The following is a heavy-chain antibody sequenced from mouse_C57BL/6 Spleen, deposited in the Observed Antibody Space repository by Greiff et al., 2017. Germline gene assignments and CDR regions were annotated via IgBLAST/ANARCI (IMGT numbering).Heavy chain of an antibody. V-gene: IGHV1-76*01. CDR1: GYTFTDYY. CDR2: LYPGSGNT. D-gene: IGHD1-1*01. Sequence: QVQLQQSGAELVRPGASVKLSCKASGYTFTDYYINWVKQRPGQGLEWIARLYPGSGNTYYNEKFKGKATLTAEKSSSTAYMQLSSLTSEESAVYFCARSHYYGSSGDYFDYWGQGTTLTVSS. CDR3: ARSHYYGSSGDYFDY. J-gene: IGHJ2*01.